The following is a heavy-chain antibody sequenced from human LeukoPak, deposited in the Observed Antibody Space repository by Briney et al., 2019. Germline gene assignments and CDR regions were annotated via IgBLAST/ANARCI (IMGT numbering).Heavy chain of an antibody. CDR3: ARRFYGMIYYYYYYMDV. CDR2: IYYSGST. Sequence: SETLSLTCTVSGGSISSYYWSWIRQPPGKGLEWIGYIYYSGSTNYNPSLKSRVTISVDTSKNQFSLKLSSVTAADTAVYYCARRFYGMIYYYYYYMDVWGKGTTVTISS. J-gene: IGHJ6*03. D-gene: IGHD2/OR15-2a*01. V-gene: IGHV4-59*01. CDR1: GGSISSYY.